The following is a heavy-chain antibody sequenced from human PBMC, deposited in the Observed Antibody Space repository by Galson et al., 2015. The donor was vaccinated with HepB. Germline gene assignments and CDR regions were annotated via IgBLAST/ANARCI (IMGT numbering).Heavy chain of an antibody. CDR1: GFPFSSYA. D-gene: IGHD3-10*01. Sequence: SLRLSCAASGFPFSSYAMNWVRQAPGKGLEWVSGIIGSGGNTYYADSVKGRFTISRDNSQNALFLQMNNLRAEDTAVYYCAKDLGAGVPDVFDIWGQGTMVTVSS. J-gene: IGHJ3*02. V-gene: IGHV3-23*01. CDR2: IIGSGGNT. CDR3: AKDLGAGVPDVFDI.